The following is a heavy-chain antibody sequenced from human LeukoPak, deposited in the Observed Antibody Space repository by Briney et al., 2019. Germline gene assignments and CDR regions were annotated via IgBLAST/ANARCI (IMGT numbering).Heavy chain of an antibody. CDR3: ARAYDFWSAYYFDY. J-gene: IGHJ4*02. D-gene: IGHD3-3*01. Sequence: PGGSLGLSCAASGFTVSSNYMSWVRQAPGKGLEWVSVIYSGDSTYYADSVKGRFTISRDNSKNTLYLQMNSLRAEDTAVYYCARAYDFWSAYYFDYWGQGTLVTVSS. CDR2: IYSGDST. V-gene: IGHV3-53*01. CDR1: GFTVSSNY.